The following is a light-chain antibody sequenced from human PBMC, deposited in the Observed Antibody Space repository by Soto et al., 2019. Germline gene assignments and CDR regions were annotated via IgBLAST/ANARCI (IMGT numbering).Light chain of an antibody. J-gene: IGKJ1*01. CDR2: GAS. CDR3: QQYISSPRT. Sequence: MMMKQSPGTLSASPEERATLSCRASQSISGNLVWYQQKPGQAPRLLIYGASTRATGIPARFSGSGSGTDFTLTISRLEPEDFAVYYCQQYISSPRTFGQGTKVDIK. CDR1: QSISGN. V-gene: IGKV3-15*01.